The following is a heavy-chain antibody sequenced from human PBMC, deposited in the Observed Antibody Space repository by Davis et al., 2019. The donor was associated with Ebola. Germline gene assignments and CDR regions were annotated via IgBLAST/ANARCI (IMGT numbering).Heavy chain of an antibody. V-gene: IGHV1-18*04. J-gene: IGHJ4*02. CDR2: INPHNNNT. CDR1: GYTFTNYG. CDR3: ARAQFPTTSDH. Sequence: AASVQVSCKASGYTFTNYGITWVRQAPGQGLEWMGWINPHNNNTNYGQNVQGRVTMTTDTSTSTAYMEVGSLRSDDTAVYYCARAQFPTTSDHWGQGTLVTVSS. D-gene: IGHD1-1*01.